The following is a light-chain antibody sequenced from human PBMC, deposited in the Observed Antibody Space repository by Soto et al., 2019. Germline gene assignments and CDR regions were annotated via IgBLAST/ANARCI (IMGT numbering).Light chain of an antibody. CDR3: CSYAGSYTLVV. J-gene: IGLJ2*01. V-gene: IGLV2-11*01. CDR1: SSDVGGYNF. Sequence: QSVLTQPRSVSGSPGQSVTISCTGTSSDVGGYNFVSWYQQYPGKAPKLIIYDVSKRPSGVSDRFSGSKSGNTASLTISGLQAEDEADYYCCSYAGSYTLVVFGGGTQLTVL. CDR2: DVS.